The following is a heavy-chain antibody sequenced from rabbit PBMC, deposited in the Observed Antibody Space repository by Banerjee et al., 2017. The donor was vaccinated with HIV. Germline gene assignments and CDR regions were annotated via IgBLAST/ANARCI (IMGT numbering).Heavy chain of an antibody. D-gene: IGHD5-1*01. CDR1: GLDFSSSYR. V-gene: IGHV1S40*01. CDR3: AREIPATGSYEL. J-gene: IGHJ6*01. CDR2: IYTDSGST. Sequence: QSLEESGGDLVKPGASLTLTCTASGLDFSSSYRICWVRQAPGKGLEWIACIYTDSGSTGYASWAKGRFTISKTSSTTVTLQMTSLTAADTATYFCAREIPATGSYELWGPGTLVTVS.